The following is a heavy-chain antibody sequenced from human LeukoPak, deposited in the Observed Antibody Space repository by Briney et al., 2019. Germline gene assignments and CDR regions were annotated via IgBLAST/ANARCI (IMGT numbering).Heavy chain of an antibody. CDR3: ARAGDIVVVPAANNWFDP. J-gene: IGHJ5*02. Sequence: GGSLRLSCAASGFAFSSYSMNWVRQAPGKGLEWVSSISSSSYIYYADSVKGRCTISRDNAKNSLYLQMNSLRAEDTAVYYCARAGDIVVVPAANNWFDPWGQGTLVTVSS. D-gene: IGHD2-2*01. V-gene: IGHV3-21*01. CDR1: GFAFSSYS. CDR2: ISSSSYI.